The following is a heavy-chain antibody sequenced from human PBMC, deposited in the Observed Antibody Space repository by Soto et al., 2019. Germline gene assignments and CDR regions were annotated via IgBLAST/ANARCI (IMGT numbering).Heavy chain of an antibody. Sequence: SETLSLTCTVSGGSIRSGDYYWSWIRQPPGKGLEWIGYIYYSGSTNYNPSLKSRVTISVDTSKNQFSLKLSSVTAADTAVYYCARGYSYGPHADAFDIWGQGTMVTVSS. CDR1: GGSIRSGDYY. CDR2: IYYSGST. D-gene: IGHD5-18*01. V-gene: IGHV4-61*08. CDR3: ARGYSYGPHADAFDI. J-gene: IGHJ3*02.